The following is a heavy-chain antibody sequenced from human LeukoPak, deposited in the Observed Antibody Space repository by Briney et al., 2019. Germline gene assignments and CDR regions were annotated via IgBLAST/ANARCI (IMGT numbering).Heavy chain of an antibody. Sequence: GRSLRLSCAASGFTFSSYGMHWVRQAPGKGLEWVAVISYDGSNKYYADSVKGRFTISRDNSKNTLYLQMNSLRAEDTAVYYCAKAMVREYYYYYGMDVWGQGTTATVSS. CDR2: ISYDGSNK. D-gene: IGHD3-10*01. CDR3: AKAMVREYYYYYGMDV. CDR1: GFTFSSYG. V-gene: IGHV3-30*18. J-gene: IGHJ6*02.